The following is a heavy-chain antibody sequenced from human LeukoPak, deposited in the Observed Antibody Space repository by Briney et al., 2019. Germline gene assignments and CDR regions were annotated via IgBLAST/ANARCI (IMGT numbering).Heavy chain of an antibody. CDR3: ARGPRRARYGSGSYVHYFDY. D-gene: IGHD3-10*01. CDR2: MNPNSGNT. CDR1: GYTFTSYD. V-gene: IGHV1-8*01. Sequence: ASVKVSCKASGYTFTSYDINWVRQATGQGLEWMGWMNPNSGNTGYAQKFQGRVTMTRNTSISTAYMELSSLRSEDTAVYYCARGPRRARYGSGSYVHYFDYWGQGTLVTVSS. J-gene: IGHJ4*02.